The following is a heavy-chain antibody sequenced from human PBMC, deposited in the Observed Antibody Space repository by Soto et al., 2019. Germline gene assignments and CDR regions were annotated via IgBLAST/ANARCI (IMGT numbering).Heavy chain of an antibody. Sequence: GGSLRLSCAASGFTFSSYAMHWVRQAPGKGLEWVAVISYDGSNKYYADSVKGRFTISRDNSKNTLYLQMNSLRAEDTAVYYCARVMARAAYCGGDCYSPDYWGQGTLVTVSS. CDR2: ISYDGSNK. D-gene: IGHD2-21*02. J-gene: IGHJ4*02. CDR1: GFTFSSYA. CDR3: ARVMARAAYCGGDCYSPDY. V-gene: IGHV3-30-3*01.